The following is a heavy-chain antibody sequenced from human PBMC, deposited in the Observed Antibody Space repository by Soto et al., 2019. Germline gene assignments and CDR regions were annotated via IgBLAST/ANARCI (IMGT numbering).Heavy chain of an antibody. CDR2: MNPNSGYT. D-gene: IGHD5-12*01. V-gene: IGHV1-8*03. CDR1: GYTFTRYD. Sequence: QVQLVQSGAEVKKPGASVKVSCKASGYTFTRYDINCVRQATGQGLEWMGWMNPNSGYTGYAQQFPGRVTITRNAAISAAYVELISLKSEDAAVYYCARGVEYLVATVVYWGQGPLVTVSS. CDR3: ARGVEYLVATVVY. J-gene: IGHJ4*02.